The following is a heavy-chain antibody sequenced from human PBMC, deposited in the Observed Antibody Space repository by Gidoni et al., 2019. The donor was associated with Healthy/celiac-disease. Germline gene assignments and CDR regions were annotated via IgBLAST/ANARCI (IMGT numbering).Heavy chain of an antibody. Sequence: QVQLVQSGAEVKKPGASVKVSCKVSGYTLTELSMHWVRQAPGKGLEWMGGFDPEDGETIYAQKFQGRVTMTEDTSTDTAYMELSSLRSEDTAVYYCATALLSNPNPYCSGGSCSKWGQGTLVTVSS. J-gene: IGHJ4*02. CDR1: GYTLTELS. V-gene: IGHV1-24*01. CDR3: ATALLSNPNPYCSGGSCSK. CDR2: FDPEDGET. D-gene: IGHD2-15*01.